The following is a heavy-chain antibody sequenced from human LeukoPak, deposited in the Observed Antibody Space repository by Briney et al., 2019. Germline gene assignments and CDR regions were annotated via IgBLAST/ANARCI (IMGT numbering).Heavy chain of an antibody. CDR2: IKTKTDGGTT. J-gene: IGHJ4*02. CDR3: AKETVSWNYEIDY. V-gene: IGHV3-15*01. CDR1: GFSLSKVW. Sequence: GGSLRLSCTASGFSLSKVWMSWVRQAPGQGLEWVGHIKTKTDGGTTEYVAPVRGRFTILRDNSKTTLYLQMNSVRAEDTAVYYCAKETVSWNYEIDYWGQGTLVTVSS. D-gene: IGHD1-7*01.